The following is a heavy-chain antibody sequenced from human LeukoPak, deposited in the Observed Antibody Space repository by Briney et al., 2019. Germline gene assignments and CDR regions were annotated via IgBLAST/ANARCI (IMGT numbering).Heavy chain of an antibody. D-gene: IGHD3-22*01. CDR3: ARDVDYYDSSGYYYDFDY. Sequence: ASVKVSCKASGYTFTGYHMHWVRQAPGQGLEWMGWINPNSGGTNYAQKFQGRVTMTREKSISTAYMEVSRLRSDDTAVYYCARDVDYYDSSGYYYDFDYWGQGTLVTVSS. J-gene: IGHJ4*02. CDR2: INPNSGGT. CDR1: GYTFTGYH. V-gene: IGHV1-2*02.